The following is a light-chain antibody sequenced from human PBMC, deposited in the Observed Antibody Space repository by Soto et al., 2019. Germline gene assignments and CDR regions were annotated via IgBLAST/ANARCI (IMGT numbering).Light chain of an antibody. CDR1: QSISSY. J-gene: IGKJ1*01. Sequence: DIQMTQSPSTLPASVGDRVTITCRASQSISSYLNCYQQKPGKAPKLLIYAASSLQSGVPSRFSGSGSGTDFTLTISSLQPEDFATYYCQQSYSTPPWTFGQGTKVDIK. CDR3: QQSYSTPPWT. V-gene: IGKV1-39*01. CDR2: AAS.